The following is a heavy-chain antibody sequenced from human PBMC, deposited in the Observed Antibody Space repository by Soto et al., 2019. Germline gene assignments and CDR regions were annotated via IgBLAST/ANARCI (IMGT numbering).Heavy chain of an antibody. D-gene: IGHD3-16*01. CDR3: ARDQGGSNGLG. V-gene: IGHV1-46*03. CDR2: IVPFSGRT. J-gene: IGHJ4*02. Sequence: GQLVQSGAEVKKPEASVRLSCKRSGNTFTNYNIHWEQQSPGQGLEWMGIIVPFSGRTSNAQKYEGRIIMTRDTSTSTVYMELNSLSSEDTAVYYCARDQGGSNGLGWGQGTQVIVSS. CDR1: GNTFTNYN.